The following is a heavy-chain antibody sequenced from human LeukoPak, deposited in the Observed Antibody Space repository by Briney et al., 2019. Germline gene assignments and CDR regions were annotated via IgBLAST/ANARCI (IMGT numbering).Heavy chain of an antibody. V-gene: IGHV4-34*01. J-gene: IGHJ4*02. CDR2: INHSGST. Sequence: GSLRLSCAASGFTFSSYAMSWIRQPPGKGLEWIGEINHSGSTNYNPSLKSRVTISVDTSKNQFSLKLSSVTAADTAVYYCARGLSYYDSSGYPNWGQGTLVTVSS. CDR3: ARGLSYYDSSGYPN. D-gene: IGHD3-22*01. CDR1: GFTFSSYA.